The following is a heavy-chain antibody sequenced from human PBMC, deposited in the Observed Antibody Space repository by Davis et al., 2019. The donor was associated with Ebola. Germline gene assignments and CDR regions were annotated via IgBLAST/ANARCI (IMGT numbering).Heavy chain of an antibody. CDR3: ARPHYYDSSGYYEGHWVFDY. CDR1: GGSFSGYY. D-gene: IGHD3-22*01. V-gene: IGHV4-34*01. J-gene: IGHJ4*02. CDR2: INHSGST. Sequence: PSETLSLTCAVYGGSFSGYYWSWIRQPPGKGLEWIGEINHSGSTNYNPSLKSRVTISVDTSKNQFSLKLSSVTAADTAVYYCARPHYYDSSGYYEGHWVFDYWGQGTLVTVSS.